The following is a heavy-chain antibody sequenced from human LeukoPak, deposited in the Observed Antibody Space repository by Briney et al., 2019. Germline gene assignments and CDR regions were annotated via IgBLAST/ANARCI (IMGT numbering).Heavy chain of an antibody. D-gene: IGHD1-14*01. CDR2: ISSSSSYI. J-gene: IGHJ4*02. V-gene: IGHV3-21*05. CDR3: AAVSRYRSHDY. Sequence: GGSLRLSCAASGFTFSSYSMNWVRQAPGKGLEWVSYISSSSSYIYYADSVKGRFTISRDNAKNSLYLQMNSLRAEDTAVYYCAAVSRYRSHDYWGRGTLVTVSS. CDR1: GFTFSSYS.